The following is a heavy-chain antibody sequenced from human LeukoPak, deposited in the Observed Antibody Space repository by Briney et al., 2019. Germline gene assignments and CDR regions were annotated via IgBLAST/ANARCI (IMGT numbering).Heavy chain of an antibody. CDR3: ARKGEHYGDYDY. D-gene: IGHD4-17*01. CDR1: GYTFTGYY. CDR2: INPNSGGT. Sequence: ASVKVSCKASGYTFTGYYMHWVRQAPGQGLEWMGWINPNSGGTNYAQKFQGRVTVTRDTSISTAYMEVSRLTSDDTAVYYCARKGEHYGDYDYWGQGTLVTVSS. V-gene: IGHV1-2*02. J-gene: IGHJ4*02.